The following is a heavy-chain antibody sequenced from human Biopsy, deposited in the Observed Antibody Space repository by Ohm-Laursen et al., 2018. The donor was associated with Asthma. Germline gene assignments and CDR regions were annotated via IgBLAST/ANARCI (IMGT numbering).Heavy chain of an antibody. CDR2: ISYDGNHK. D-gene: IGHD5-12*01. Sequence: SLRLSCAASGFTFSTSWMTWVRQAPGKGLEWVAVISYDGNHKFYEDSVKGRFTISRDNSKNTLYLQMNSLRTEDTAVYYCAKRRGYSGHDNDYWGQGQWSPSPQ. CDR3: AKRRGYSGHDNDY. CDR1: GFTFSTSW. V-gene: IGHV3-30*18. J-gene: IGHJ4*02.